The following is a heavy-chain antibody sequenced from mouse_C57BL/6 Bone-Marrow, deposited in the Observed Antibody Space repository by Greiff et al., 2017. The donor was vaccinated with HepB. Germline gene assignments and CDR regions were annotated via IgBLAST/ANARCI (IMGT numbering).Heavy chain of an antibody. CDR2: ISDGGSYT. D-gene: IGHD2-4*01. CDR3: AREGYDDDGVYYAMDY. V-gene: IGHV5-4*01. J-gene: IGHJ4*01. Sequence: EVKLVESGGGLVKPGGSLKLSCAASGFTFSSYAMSWVRQTPEKRLEWVATISDGGSYTYYPDNVKGRFTISRDNAKNNLYLQMSHLKTEDTAMYYCAREGYDDDGVYYAMDYWGQGTSVTVSS. CDR1: GFTFSSYA.